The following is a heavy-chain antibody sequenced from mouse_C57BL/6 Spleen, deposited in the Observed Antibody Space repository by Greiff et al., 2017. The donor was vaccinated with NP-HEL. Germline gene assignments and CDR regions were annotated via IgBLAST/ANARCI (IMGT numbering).Heavy chain of an antibody. D-gene: IGHD2-4*01. Sequence: EVKLMESGEGLVKPGGSLKLSCAASGFTFSSYAMSWVRQTPEKRLEWVAYISSGGDYIYYADTVKGRFTISRDNARNTLYLQMSSLKSEDTAMYYCTRYDYDGDAMDYWGQGTSVTVSS. CDR1: GFTFSSYA. CDR2: ISSGGDYI. J-gene: IGHJ4*01. V-gene: IGHV5-9-1*02. CDR3: TRYDYDGDAMDY.